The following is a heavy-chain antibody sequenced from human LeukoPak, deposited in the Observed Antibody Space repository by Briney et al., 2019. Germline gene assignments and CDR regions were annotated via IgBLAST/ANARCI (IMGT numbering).Heavy chain of an antibody. CDR1: GFTFSSYV. CDR2: ISGSGDST. Sequence: GGSLRLSCAASGFTFSSYVMSWVRRAPGKGLEWVSTISGSGDSTYYADSVKGRFTISRDNSKNTLHLQMNSLRAEDTAVYYCAKRDPGYYYHMDVWGQGTTVTVSS. V-gene: IGHV3-23*01. J-gene: IGHJ6*02. CDR3: AKRDPGYYYHMDV.